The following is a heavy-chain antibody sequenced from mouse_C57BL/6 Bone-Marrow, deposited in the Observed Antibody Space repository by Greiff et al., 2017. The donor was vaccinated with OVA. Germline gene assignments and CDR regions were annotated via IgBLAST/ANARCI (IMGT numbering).Heavy chain of an antibody. CDR3: ARRGLRQGVYAMDY. D-gene: IGHD2-4*01. V-gene: IGHV5-6*02. CDR1: GFTFSSYG. J-gene: IGHJ4*01. CDR2: ISSGGSYT. Sequence: EVKLVESGGDLVKPGGSLKLSCAASGFTFSSYGMSWVRQTPDNRLEWVATISSGGSYTYYPDSVKGRFTISRDNAKNTLYLQMSSLKSEDTAMYYCARRGLRQGVYAMDYWGQGTSVTVSS.